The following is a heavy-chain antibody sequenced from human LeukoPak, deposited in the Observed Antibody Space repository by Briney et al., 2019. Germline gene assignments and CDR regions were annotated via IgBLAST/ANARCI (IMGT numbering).Heavy chain of an antibody. CDR2: IYSGGST. D-gene: IGHD3-22*01. CDR1: GFTVSSNY. CDR3: ARECDSSGYLDY. J-gene: IGHJ4*02. Sequence: PGGSLRLSCAASGFTVSSNYMSWVRQAPGKGLEWISVIYSGGSTYYADSVKGRFTISRDNSKNTLYLQMNSLRAEDTAVYYCARECDSSGYLDYWGQGTLVTVSS. V-gene: IGHV3-53*01.